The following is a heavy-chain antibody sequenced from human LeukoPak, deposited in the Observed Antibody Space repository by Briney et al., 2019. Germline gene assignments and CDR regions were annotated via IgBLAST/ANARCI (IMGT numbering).Heavy chain of an antibody. CDR2: IYYDGSNK. J-gene: IGHJ5*02. CDR1: GFAFSGYG. D-gene: IGHD6-6*01. V-gene: IGHV3-33*01. CDR3: ARERSSSSGFGFDP. Sequence: GRSLRLSCAASGFAFSGYGMHWVRQAPGKGLEWVAVIYYDGSNKYYADSVKGRFTISRDNSKNTLYLQMNSLRAEDTAVYYCARERSSSSGFGFDPWGQGTLVTVSS.